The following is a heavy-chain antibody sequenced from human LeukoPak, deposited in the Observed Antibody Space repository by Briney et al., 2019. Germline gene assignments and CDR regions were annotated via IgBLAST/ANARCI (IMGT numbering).Heavy chain of an antibody. CDR2: IIPTFGTP. V-gene: IGHV1-69*05. Sequence: GASVKVSCKASGGTFSSHTVTWVRQAPGQGLRWMGGIIPTFGTPNYAQEFQGRLSIATDESTNTAYIELTALTSEDTAVYFCGAAYCKPGSCLYYLDYWGQGTLVTVSS. CDR3: GAAYCKPGSCLYYLDY. D-gene: IGHD2-15*01. J-gene: IGHJ4*02. CDR1: GGTFSSHT.